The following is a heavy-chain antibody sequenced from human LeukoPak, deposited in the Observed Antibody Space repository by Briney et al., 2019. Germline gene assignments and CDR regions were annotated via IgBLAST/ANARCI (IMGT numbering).Heavy chain of an antibody. CDR2: IKSKTDGGTT. CDR1: GFTFSNAW. J-gene: IGHJ3*02. CDR3: TTAPVQLERPSDAFDI. Sequence: PGGSLRLSCAASGFTFSNAWMSWVRQAPGKGLEWVGRIKSKTDGGTTDYAAPVKGRFTISRDDSKNTLYLQMNSLKTEDTAVYYCTTAPVQLERPSDAFDIWGQGTMVTVSS. D-gene: IGHD1-1*01. V-gene: IGHV3-15*01.